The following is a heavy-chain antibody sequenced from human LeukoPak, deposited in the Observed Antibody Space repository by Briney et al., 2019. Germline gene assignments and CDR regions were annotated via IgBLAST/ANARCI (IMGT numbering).Heavy chain of an antibody. V-gene: IGHV3-11*01. CDR1: GFTFSDFY. CDR2: ISGSNKYI. CDR3: ITAAVIYNSGWYDDY. Sequence: PGGSLRLSCAASGFTFSDFYMSWIRQAPGKGLEWVSYISGSNKYIYDADSVKGRFTISRDNAENSLYLQMNSLRAEDTAVYYCITAAVIYNSGWYDDYWGQGTLVTVSS. J-gene: IGHJ4*02. D-gene: IGHD6-19*01.